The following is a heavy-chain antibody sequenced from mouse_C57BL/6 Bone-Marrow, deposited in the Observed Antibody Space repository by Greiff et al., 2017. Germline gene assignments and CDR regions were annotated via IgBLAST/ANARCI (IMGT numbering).Heavy chain of an antibody. CDR3: SRQVTTVLATKYFDV. CDR1: GFTFSSYT. Sequence: EVKVVESGGGLVKPGGSLKLSCAASGFTFSSYTMSWVRQTPETRLQWVAAISGGGGNTYYPDSVKGRFTISRDNDKNILYLQMSSLRSEDTALYYCSRQVTTVLATKYFDVWGTGTTVTVSS. J-gene: IGHJ1*03. CDR2: ISGGGGNT. V-gene: IGHV5-9*01. D-gene: IGHD1-1*01.